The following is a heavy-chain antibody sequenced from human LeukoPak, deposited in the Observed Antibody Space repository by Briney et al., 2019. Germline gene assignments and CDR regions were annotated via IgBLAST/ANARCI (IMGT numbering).Heavy chain of an antibody. D-gene: IGHD2-2*01. CDR2: FDPEDGET. CDR3: AREDIVVVPAAIGWFAP. J-gene: IGHJ5*02. Sequence: GASVKVSCKVSGYTLTELSMHWVRQAPGKGLEWKGGFDPEDGETIYAQKFQGRVTMTEDTSTDTAYMELSSLRSEYTAVYYCAREDIVVVPAAIGWFAPWGQETLVTVSS. V-gene: IGHV1-24*01. CDR1: GYTLTELS.